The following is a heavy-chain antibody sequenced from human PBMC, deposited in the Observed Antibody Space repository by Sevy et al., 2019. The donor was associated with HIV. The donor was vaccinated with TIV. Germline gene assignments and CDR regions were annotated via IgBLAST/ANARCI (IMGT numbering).Heavy chain of an antibody. CDR2: ISSGSSTI. CDR3: ARDSINYSDRSAYYLRRFDP. CDR1: GFTFSSYS. V-gene: IGHV3-48*02. Sequence: GGSLRLSCTASGFTFSSYSLNWVRQAPGKGLEWVSYISSGSSTIYYADSVKRRFTISRDNAKNSLFLQMNSLSDEDTAVYYCARDSINYSDRSAYYLRRFDPWGQGTLVTVSS. J-gene: IGHJ5*02. D-gene: IGHD3-22*01.